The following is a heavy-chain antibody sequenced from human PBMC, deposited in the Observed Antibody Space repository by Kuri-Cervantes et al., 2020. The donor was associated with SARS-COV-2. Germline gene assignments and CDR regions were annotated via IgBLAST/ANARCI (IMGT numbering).Heavy chain of an antibody. V-gene: IGHV5-10-1*01. J-gene: IGHJ4*02. Sequence: GTLRLSCTVSGYSFSSYWISWVRQMPGKGLEWMGRMYPSDSYTNYSPSFQGHVTIIADKSISTAYLQWSSLKASDTAMYYCARHRADYHGSGGTIDYWGQGATVTVSS. CDR1: GYSFSSYW. D-gene: IGHD3-10*01. CDR2: MYPSDSYT. CDR3: ARHRADYHGSGGTIDY.